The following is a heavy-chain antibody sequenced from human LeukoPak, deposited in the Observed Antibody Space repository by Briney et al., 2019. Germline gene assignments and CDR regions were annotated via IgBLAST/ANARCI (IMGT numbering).Heavy chain of an antibody. V-gene: IGHV4-4*07. CDR1: GGSINSHY. CDR3: ARVGNYDSSGYTIFDY. J-gene: IGHJ4*02. CDR2: IYISGST. D-gene: IGHD3-22*01. Sequence: SETLSLTCTVSGGSINSHYWSWIRQPAGKGLEWIGRIYISGSTNYNSSLQSRVTMSVDTSRNQFSLKLSSVTAADTAVYCCARVGNYDSSGYTIFDYWGQGTLVTVSS.